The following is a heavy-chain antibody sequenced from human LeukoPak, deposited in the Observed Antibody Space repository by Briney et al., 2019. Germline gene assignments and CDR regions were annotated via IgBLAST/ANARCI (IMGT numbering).Heavy chain of an antibody. V-gene: IGHV3-49*03. CDR2: IRSKAYGGTT. CDR1: GFTFGDYA. J-gene: IGHJ6*02. D-gene: IGHD1-26*01. Sequence: GGSLRLSCTASGFTFGDYAMSWFRQAPGKGLEWVGFIRSKAYGGTTEYAASVKGRFTISRDDSKSIAYLQMNSLKTEDTAVYYCTRPPFGRELPSRGSYYYYGMDVWGQGTTVTVSS. CDR3: TRPPFGRELPSRGSYYYYGMDV.